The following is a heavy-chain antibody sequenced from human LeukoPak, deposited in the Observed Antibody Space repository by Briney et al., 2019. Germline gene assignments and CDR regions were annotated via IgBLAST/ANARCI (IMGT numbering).Heavy chain of an antibody. CDR3: VRAVHHNFYSDSSGYYGDAFDV. D-gene: IGHD3-22*01. CDR2: IYSGGTI. Sequence: PGGSLQLSFDASGLSIRAYYMSWVRQVQGRGLEGVSVIYSGGTIRYEDSVKGRFTFSRDNFKESLNLQMNSRRSDDTAVYYCVRAVHHNFYSDSSGYYGDAFDVWGQGTVVTVSS. J-gene: IGHJ3*01. V-gene: IGHV3-53*01. CDR1: GLSIRAYY.